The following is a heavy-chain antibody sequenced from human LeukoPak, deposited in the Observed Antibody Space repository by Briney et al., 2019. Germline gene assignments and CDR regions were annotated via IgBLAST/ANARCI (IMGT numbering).Heavy chain of an antibody. CDR1: GGSFSGYY. Sequence: SETLSLTCAVYGGSFSGYYWSWIRQPPGKGLEWIGEINHSGSTNYNPSLKSRVTISVDTSKNQFSLKLGSVTAADTAVYYCARHFVSSGQWLVLEPNAFDIWGQGTMVTVSS. D-gene: IGHD6-19*01. V-gene: IGHV4-34*01. J-gene: IGHJ3*02. CDR3: ARHFVSSGQWLVLEPNAFDI. CDR2: INHSGST.